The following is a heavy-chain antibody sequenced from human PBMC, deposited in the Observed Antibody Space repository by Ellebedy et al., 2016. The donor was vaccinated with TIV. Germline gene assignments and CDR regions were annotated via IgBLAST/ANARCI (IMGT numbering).Heavy chain of an antibody. Sequence: GESLKISCAAPGVTVSSNHMNWVRQAPGKGLEWVSVFQSGGTTHYADAVKGRFTISRDNSKNTLYLQMNSLRAEDTAVYYCTKARDGGDSVDYWGQGTLVTVSS. J-gene: IGHJ4*02. CDR1: GVTVSSNH. CDR2: FQSGGTT. V-gene: IGHV3-66*01. CDR3: TKARDGGDSVDY. D-gene: IGHD2-21*01.